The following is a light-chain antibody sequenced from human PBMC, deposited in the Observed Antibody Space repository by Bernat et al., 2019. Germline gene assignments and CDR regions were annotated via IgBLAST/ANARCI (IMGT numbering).Light chain of an antibody. CDR3: ASWDSTLKGYV. V-gene: IGLV1-44*01. CDR1: SSNIGSDT. J-gene: IGLJ1*01. Sequence: QSVLTQPPSVSATPGQRVTISCSGSSSNIGSDTVNWYHQVPGTAPKLLIYSTNRRPSGVPDRFSGSKSGTSASLAISGLQSEDDGDYYCASWDSTLKGYVFGTGTKLAVL. CDR2: STN.